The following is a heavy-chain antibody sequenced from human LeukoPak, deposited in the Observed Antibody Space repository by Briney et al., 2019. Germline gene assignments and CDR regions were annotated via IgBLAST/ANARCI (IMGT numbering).Heavy chain of an antibody. CDR1: GYSISSDYY. V-gene: IGHV4-30-4*01. D-gene: IGHD4-17*01. J-gene: IGHJ4*02. CDR2: IYYSGST. CDR3: ARSPTTVTSPFDY. Sequence: SETLSLTCTVSGYSISSDYYWSWIRQPPGKGLEWIGYIYYSGSTYYNPSLKSRVTISVDTSKNQFSLKLSSVTAADTAVYYCARSPTTVTSPFDYWGQGTLVTVSS.